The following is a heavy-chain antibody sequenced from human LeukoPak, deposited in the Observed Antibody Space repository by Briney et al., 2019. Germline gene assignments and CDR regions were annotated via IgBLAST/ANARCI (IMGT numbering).Heavy chain of an antibody. D-gene: IGHD6-13*01. CDR3: AAADKFWSPVDY. CDR2: ISWDGGST. CDR1: GFTFDDYA. J-gene: IGHJ4*02. Sequence: GGSLRLSCAASGFTFDDYAMHWVRQAPGKGLEWVSLISWDGGSTYYADSVKGRFTISRDNSKNSLYLQMNSLRAEDTALYYCAAADKFWSPVDYWGQGTLVTVSP. V-gene: IGHV3-43D*04.